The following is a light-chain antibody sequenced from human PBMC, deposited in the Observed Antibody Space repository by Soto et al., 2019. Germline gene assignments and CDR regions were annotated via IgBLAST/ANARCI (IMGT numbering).Light chain of an antibody. CDR3: QQSNSYPLT. J-gene: IGKJ4*01. CDR1: QGISSA. Sequence: AIPLTQSPSSLSASVGDRVTITCRASQGISSALAWYQQKPGKAPKLLIYDASSLESGVPSRFSGSGSGTEYTLTISSLQPEDFASYYCQQSNSYPLTFGGGTKVEIK. CDR2: DAS. V-gene: IGKV1-13*02.